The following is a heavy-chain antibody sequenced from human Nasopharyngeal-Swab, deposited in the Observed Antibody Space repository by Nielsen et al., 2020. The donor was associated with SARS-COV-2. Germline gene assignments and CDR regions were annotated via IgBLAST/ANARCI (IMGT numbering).Heavy chain of an antibody. V-gene: IGHV4-34*01. CDR3: AKGLIWFGELFDP. D-gene: IGHD3-10*01. CDR2: IPPLCRP. Sequence: RQAPGKGLEWIGEIPPLCRPPYPPSLKSRVTISVDTSKNQFSLKLSSVTAADTAVYYCAKGLIWFGELFDPWGQGTLVTVSS. J-gene: IGHJ5*02.